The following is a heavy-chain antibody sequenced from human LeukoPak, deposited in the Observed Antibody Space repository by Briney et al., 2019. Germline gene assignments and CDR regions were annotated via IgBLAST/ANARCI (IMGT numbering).Heavy chain of an antibody. D-gene: IGHD3-22*01. V-gene: IGHV3-11*01. CDR3: ARLPATYYYDSSGYFYLDY. Sequence: GGSLRLSCAASGFTFSDYYMSWLRQAPGKGLEWVSYISSSGSTIYYADSVKGRFTISRGNAKNSLYLQMNSLRAEDTAVYYCARLPATYYYDSSGYFYLDYWGQGTLVTVSS. CDR1: GFTFSDYY. CDR2: ISSSGSTI. J-gene: IGHJ4*02.